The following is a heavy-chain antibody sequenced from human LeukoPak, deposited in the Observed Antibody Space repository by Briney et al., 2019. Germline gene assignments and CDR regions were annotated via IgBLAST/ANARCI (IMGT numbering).Heavy chain of an antibody. V-gene: IGHV1-18*01. CDR1: GYTFTIYG. CDR3: ARGVSSSWSDDAFDI. CDR2: ISAYNGNT. D-gene: IGHD6-13*01. Sequence: ASVKVSCKASGYTFTIYGISWVRQAPGQGLEWMGWISAYNGNTNYAQKLQGRVTMTTDTSTSTAYMELRSLRSDDTAVYYCARGVSSSWSDDAFDIWGQGTMVTVSS. J-gene: IGHJ3*02.